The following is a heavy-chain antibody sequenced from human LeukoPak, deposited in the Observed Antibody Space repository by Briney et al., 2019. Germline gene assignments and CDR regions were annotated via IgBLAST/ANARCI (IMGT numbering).Heavy chain of an antibody. J-gene: IGHJ1*01. CDR1: GFTFSSYW. CDR3: YGGNAEN. CDR2: INTDGSST. D-gene: IGHD4-23*01. V-gene: IGHV3-74*03. Sequence: PGGSLRLSCAASGFTFSSYWMHWVRQAPGKGLIWVSGINTDGSSTMYADSVKGRFTISRDNAKNTLYLQMNSLRGEDTAVYHCYGGNAENWGEGKLVTVSS.